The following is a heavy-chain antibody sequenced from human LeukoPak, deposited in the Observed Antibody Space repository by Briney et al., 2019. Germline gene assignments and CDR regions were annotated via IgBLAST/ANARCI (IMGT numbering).Heavy chain of an antibody. J-gene: IGHJ5*02. V-gene: IGHV4-59*01. D-gene: IGHD3-3*01. Sequence: SETLSLTCSVSGGSINSDYWNWIRQPPGKGLEWIGYIYHSGSTNYNPSLKSRVTISVDTSKNQFSLKLSSVTAADTAVYYCARYYDFWSGSPNWFDPWGQGTLVTVSS. CDR2: IYHSGST. CDR3: ARYYDFWSGSPNWFDP. CDR1: GGSINSDY.